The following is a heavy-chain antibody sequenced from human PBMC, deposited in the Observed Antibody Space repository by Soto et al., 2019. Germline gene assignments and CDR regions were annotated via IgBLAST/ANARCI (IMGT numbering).Heavy chain of an antibody. D-gene: IGHD3-22*01. CDR2: IYYSGST. CDR1: GGSISSGDYY. Sequence: QVQLQESGPGLVKPSQTLSLTCTVSGGSISSGDYYWSWIRQPPGKGLEWIGYIYYSGSTYYNPSLKSRLTISVDTPKNQYSRKPSSVTAADTAVYYCARDIVVALTTDRCFDPWGQGTLVTVSS. J-gene: IGHJ5*02. CDR3: ARDIVVALTTDRCFDP. V-gene: IGHV4-30-4*01.